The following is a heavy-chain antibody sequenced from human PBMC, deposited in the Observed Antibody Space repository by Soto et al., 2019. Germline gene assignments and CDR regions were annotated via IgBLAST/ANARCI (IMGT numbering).Heavy chain of an antibody. CDR2: IIPIFGTA. J-gene: IGHJ4*02. D-gene: IGHD6-19*01. Sequence: GASVKVSCKASGGAFSIYAISWVRQAPGQGLEWMGGIIPIFGTANYAQKFQGRVTITADESTSTAYMELSSLRSEDTDEYYRARDPREGEVAGTFDYWGQGTLVTVSS. CDR3: ARDPREGEVAGTFDY. V-gene: IGHV1-69*13. CDR1: GGAFSIYA.